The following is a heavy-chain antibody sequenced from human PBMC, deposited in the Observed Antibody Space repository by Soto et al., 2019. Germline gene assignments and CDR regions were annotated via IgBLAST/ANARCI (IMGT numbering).Heavy chain of an antibody. D-gene: IGHD3-16*01. CDR3: ARYIRDAGTFYFDY. CDR2: IHSSGST. Sequence: VQLVESGGGLIQPGGSLRLSCAASGFTVSSNYMSWIRQPPGKGLEWFGYIHSSGSTNYNPSLESRVTMSVDTSKNQFSLKLSSVTAADTAVYYCARYIRDAGTFYFDYWGQGTLVTASS. J-gene: IGHJ4*02. CDR1: GFTVSSNY. V-gene: IGHV4-59*02.